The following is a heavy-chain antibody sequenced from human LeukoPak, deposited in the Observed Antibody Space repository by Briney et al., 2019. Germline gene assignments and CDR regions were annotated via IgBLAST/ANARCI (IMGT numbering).Heavy chain of an antibody. J-gene: IGHJ5*02. CDR2: IYPGDSDT. V-gene: IGHV5-51*01. Sequence: PGESLKISCKGSEDSFTNYWIGWVRQTPGKGLEWMGIIYPGDSDTRYSPSFQGQVTISADKSINTAYLQWSSLKASDTAIYYCARRGGAAEWFDPWGQGTLVTVSS. CDR1: EDSFTNYW. CDR3: ARRGGAAEWFDP. D-gene: IGHD2-15*01.